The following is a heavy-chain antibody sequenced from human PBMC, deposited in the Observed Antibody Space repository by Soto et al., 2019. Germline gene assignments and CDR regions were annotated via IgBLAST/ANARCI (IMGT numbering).Heavy chain of an antibody. CDR3: ARDSTPYSSSPNWFDP. J-gene: IGHJ5*02. V-gene: IGHV3-48*01. D-gene: IGHD6-13*01. CDR1: GFTFSSYS. CDR2: ISSSSSTI. Sequence: GGSLRLSCAASGFTFSSYSMNWVRQAPGKGLEWVSYISSSSSTIYYADSVKGRFTISRDNAKNSLYLQMNSLRAEDTAVYYCARDSTPYSSSPNWFDPWGQGTLVTVSS.